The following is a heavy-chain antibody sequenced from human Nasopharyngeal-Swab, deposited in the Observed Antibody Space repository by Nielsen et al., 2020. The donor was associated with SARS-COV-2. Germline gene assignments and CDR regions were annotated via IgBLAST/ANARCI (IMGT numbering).Heavy chain of an antibody. CDR1: GFTFSSYA. V-gene: IGHV3-23*01. CDR2: LSGSGGST. Sequence: GESLKISCAASGFTFSSYAMSWVRQAPGKGLEWVSALSGSGGSTYYADSVKGRFTISRDNAKNSLYLQMNSLRAGDTAVYYCAGVWELLSFDYWGQGTLVTVSS. CDR3: AGVWELLSFDY. D-gene: IGHD1-26*01. J-gene: IGHJ4*02.